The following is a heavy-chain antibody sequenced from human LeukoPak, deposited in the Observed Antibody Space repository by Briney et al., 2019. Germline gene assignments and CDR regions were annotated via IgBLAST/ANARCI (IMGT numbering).Heavy chain of an antibody. Sequence: GGSLRLSCAASGFTFSSYSMNWVRQAPGKGLEWVSSIISSSSYIYYADSVKGRFTISRDNAKNSLYLQMNSLRAEDTAVYYCARDPQQWLVEGYYFDYWGQGTLVTVSS. CDR2: IISSSSYI. CDR1: GFTFSSYS. D-gene: IGHD6-19*01. J-gene: IGHJ4*02. V-gene: IGHV3-21*01. CDR3: ARDPQQWLVEGYYFDY.